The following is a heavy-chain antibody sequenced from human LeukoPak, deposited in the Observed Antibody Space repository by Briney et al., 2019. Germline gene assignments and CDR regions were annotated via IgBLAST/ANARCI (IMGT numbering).Heavy chain of an antibody. J-gene: IGHJ5*02. CDR3: ARSPILYYYDSSGYNWFDP. CDR2: IYPGDSDT. Sequence: GESLKISCKGSGYSFTSYWIGWVGQMPGKGLEWMGIIYPGDSDTRYSPSFQGQVTISADKSISTAYLQWSSLKASDTAMYYCARSPILYYYDSSGYNWFDPWGQGTLVTVSS. D-gene: IGHD3-22*01. CDR1: GYSFTSYW. V-gene: IGHV5-51*01.